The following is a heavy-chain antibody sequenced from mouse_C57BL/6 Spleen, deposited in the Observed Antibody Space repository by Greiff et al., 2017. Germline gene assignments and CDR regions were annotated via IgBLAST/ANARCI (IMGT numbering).Heavy chain of an antibody. V-gene: IGHV5-17*01. CDR1: GFTFSDYG. J-gene: IGHJ2*01. Sequence: DVMLVESGGGLVKPGGSLKLSCAASGFTFSDYGMHWVRQAPEKGLEWVAYISSGSSTIYYADTVKGRFTISRDNAKNTLFLQMTSLRSEDTAMYYCAKALYSYYFDYWGQGTTLTVSS. CDR2: ISSGSSTI. CDR3: AKALYSYYFDY. D-gene: IGHD1-1*01.